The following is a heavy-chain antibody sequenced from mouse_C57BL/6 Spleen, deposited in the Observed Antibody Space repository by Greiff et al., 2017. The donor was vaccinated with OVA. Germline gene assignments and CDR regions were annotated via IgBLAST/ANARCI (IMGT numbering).Heavy chain of an antibody. CDR3: ASYDGYPHYAMDY. V-gene: IGHV5-17*01. Sequence: DVHLVESGGGLVKPGGSLKLSCAASGFTFSDYGMHWVRQAPEKGLEWVAYISSGSSTIYYADTVKGRFTISRDNAKNTLFLQMTSLRSEDTAMYYCASYDGYPHYAMDYWGQGTSVTVSS. CDR1: GFTFSDYG. CDR2: ISSGSSTI. D-gene: IGHD2-3*01. J-gene: IGHJ4*01.